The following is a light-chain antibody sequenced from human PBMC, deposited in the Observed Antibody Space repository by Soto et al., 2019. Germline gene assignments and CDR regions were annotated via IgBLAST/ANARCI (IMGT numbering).Light chain of an antibody. CDR1: SRDVGGSDY. Sequence: QSALTQPRSVSGSPGQSVTISCTGTSRDVGGSDYVSRCQHHPGKAPKLVIYDVTKRPSGVPDRFSGSKSGNTASLTISGLQAEDEADYYCASYAGYYVFGTGTKVTVL. CDR2: DVT. CDR3: ASYAGYYV. V-gene: IGLV2-11*01. J-gene: IGLJ1*01.